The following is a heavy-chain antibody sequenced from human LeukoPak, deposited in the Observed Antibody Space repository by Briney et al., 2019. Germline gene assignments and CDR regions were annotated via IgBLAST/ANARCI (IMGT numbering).Heavy chain of an antibody. CDR1: GGSVSSGSYY. Sequence: SETLSLTCTVSGGSVSSGSYYWSWIRQPPGKGLEWIGYIYYSGSTNYNPSLKSRVTISVDTSKNQFSLKLSSVTAADTAVYYCARDVRGDCSGGSCTVFDYWGQGTLVTVSS. CDR3: ARDVRGDCSGGSCTVFDY. D-gene: IGHD2-15*01. CDR2: IYYSGST. V-gene: IGHV4-61*01. J-gene: IGHJ4*02.